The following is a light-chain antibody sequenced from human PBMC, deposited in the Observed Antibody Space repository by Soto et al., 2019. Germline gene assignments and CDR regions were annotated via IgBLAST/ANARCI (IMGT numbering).Light chain of an antibody. V-gene: IGLV7-43*01. Sequence: QAVVTQEPSLTVSPGGTVTLTCASSTGAVTSGHYPNWFQQKPGQAPRALIYSTNKKHSCTPARVSGSLLGGKAALTLSGVQPEDEAEYYCLLYYGGAQPVVFGGGTKLTVL. CDR3: LLYYGGAQPVV. CDR1: TGAVTSGHY. CDR2: STN. J-gene: IGLJ2*01.